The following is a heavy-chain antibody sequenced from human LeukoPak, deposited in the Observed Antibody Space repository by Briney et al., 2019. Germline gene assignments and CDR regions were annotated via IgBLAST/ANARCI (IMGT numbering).Heavy chain of an antibody. V-gene: IGHV3-23*01. CDR2: ISGSGGST. CDR3: AKDLESYYDSSGYSSNDY. J-gene: IGHJ4*02. D-gene: IGHD3-22*01. Sequence: PGGSLRLSCAASGIMFSSYAMSWVRQAPGKGLVWVSGISGSGGSTYYADSVKGRFTISRDNSKNTLYLQMNSLRAEDTAVYYCAKDLESYYDSSGYSSNDYWGQGTLVTVSS. CDR1: GIMFSSYA.